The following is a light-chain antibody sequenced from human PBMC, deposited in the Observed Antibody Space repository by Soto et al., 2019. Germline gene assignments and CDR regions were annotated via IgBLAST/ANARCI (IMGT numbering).Light chain of an antibody. CDR3: QQYVSSPAT. CDR2: DTS. CDR1: QSLSSSY. Sequence: EIVLTQSPGTLSLSPGDRATLSCRASQSLSSSYLAWYLQKPGQAPRLLIYDTSTRATGVPDRFSRSGSGTDFTLTISRLEPEDFAVFYCQQYVSSPATIGQGTKVEI. J-gene: IGKJ1*01. V-gene: IGKV3-20*01.